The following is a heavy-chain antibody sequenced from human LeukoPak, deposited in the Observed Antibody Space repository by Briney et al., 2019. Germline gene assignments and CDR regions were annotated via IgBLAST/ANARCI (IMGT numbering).Heavy chain of an antibody. Sequence: GASVKVSCKASGYTFTSYGISWVRQAPGQGLEWMGWISAYNGNTNYAQKLQGRVTMTTDTSTSTAYMELRSLRSDDTAVYYCARRVDGYGSGIGYYYMDVWGKGTTVTISS. CDR2: ISAYNGNT. V-gene: IGHV1-18*01. D-gene: IGHD3-10*01. J-gene: IGHJ6*03. CDR3: ARRVDGYGSGIGYYYMDV. CDR1: GYTFTSYG.